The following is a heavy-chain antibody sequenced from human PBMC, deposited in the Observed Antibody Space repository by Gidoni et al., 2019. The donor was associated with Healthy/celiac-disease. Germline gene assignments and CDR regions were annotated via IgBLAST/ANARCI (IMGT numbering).Heavy chain of an antibody. D-gene: IGHD4-17*01. Sequence: QVQLMQSGAEVTKPGASVKVSCMPSGYTSPGDYLHWVRQAPGQGLEWMGRINPNSGGTNYAQKVQGRVTMTRDRSISTAYMGLSRLRSDDTAVYYCARDRDYGDYAVFGFWGQGTLVTVSS. CDR3: ARDRDYGDYAVFGF. V-gene: IGHV1-2*06. CDR2: INPNSGGT. CDR1: GYTSPGDY. J-gene: IGHJ4*02.